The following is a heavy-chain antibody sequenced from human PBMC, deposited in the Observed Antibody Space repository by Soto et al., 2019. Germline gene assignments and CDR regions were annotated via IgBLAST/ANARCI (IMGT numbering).Heavy chain of an antibody. Sequence: QVQLQASGPGLVKPSETLSLTCTVSGGSVSSGNYYWSWIRQPPGKGLEWIGYISYSGSTKYNPSLESRVTISVDTSKNQLSLKMSSVTAADTAVYYCARAPYYYERQVDYWGQGTLVTVSS. V-gene: IGHV4-61*01. D-gene: IGHD3-22*01. J-gene: IGHJ4*02. CDR2: ISYSGST. CDR1: GGSVSSGNYY. CDR3: ARAPYYYERQVDY.